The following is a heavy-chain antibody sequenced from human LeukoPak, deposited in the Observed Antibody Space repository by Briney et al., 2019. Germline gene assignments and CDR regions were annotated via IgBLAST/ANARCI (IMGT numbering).Heavy chain of an antibody. CDR3: AKGRYYYDSSDAFDI. D-gene: IGHD3-22*01. CDR1: GFTFDDYA. CDR2: ISGDGGST. Sequence: AGGSLRLSCAASGFTFDDYAMHWVRQAPGKGLEWVSLISGDGGSTYYADSVKGRSTISRDNSKNSLYLQMNSLRTEDTALYYCAKGRYYYDSSDAFDIWGQGTMVTVSS. J-gene: IGHJ3*02. V-gene: IGHV3-43*02.